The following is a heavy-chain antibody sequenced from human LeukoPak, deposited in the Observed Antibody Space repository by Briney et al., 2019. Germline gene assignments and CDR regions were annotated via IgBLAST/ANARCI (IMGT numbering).Heavy chain of an antibody. CDR1: GGSISSSSYY. Sequence: SETLSLTCTVSGGSISSSSYYWGWIRQPLGKGLEWIGSIYYSGSTYYNPSLKSRVTISVDTSKNQFSLKLSSVTAADTAVYYCARRPSGYDAANFDYWGQGTLVTVSS. J-gene: IGHJ4*02. D-gene: IGHD5-12*01. CDR2: IYYSGST. CDR3: ARRPSGYDAANFDY. V-gene: IGHV4-39*01.